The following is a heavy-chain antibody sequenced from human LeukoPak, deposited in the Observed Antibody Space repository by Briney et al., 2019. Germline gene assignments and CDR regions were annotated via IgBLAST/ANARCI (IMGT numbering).Heavy chain of an antibody. D-gene: IGHD5-12*01. Sequence: ASVNVSCKASGYTFTSYAMHWVRQAPGQRLEWMGWINAGNGNTKYSQKFQGRVTISRDTSASTAYMELSSLRSEDTAVYYCARDHSGYDIFDYWGQGTLVTVSS. CDR3: ARDHSGYDIFDY. CDR1: GYTFTSYA. CDR2: INAGNGNT. V-gene: IGHV1-3*01. J-gene: IGHJ4*02.